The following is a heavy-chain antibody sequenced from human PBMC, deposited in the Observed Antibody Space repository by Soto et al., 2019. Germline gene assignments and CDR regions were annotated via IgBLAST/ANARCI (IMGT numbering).Heavy chain of an antibody. CDR2: MTPSSGNT. J-gene: IGHJ4*02. CDR3: TRGDF. CDR1: GYTFTSYD. Sequence: QVQLVQSGAEAKKPGASVTVSCQASGYTFTSYDINWVRLATGHGLEWMGFMTPSSGNTGYAQKFQGRVTLTRNTSIRTAYLELSSLRSDDTAVYYCTRGDFWGQGTLVTVSS. V-gene: IGHV1-8*01.